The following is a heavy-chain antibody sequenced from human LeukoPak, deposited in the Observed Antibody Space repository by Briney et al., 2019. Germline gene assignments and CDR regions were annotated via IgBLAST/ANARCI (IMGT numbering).Heavy chain of an antibody. CDR2: TRYDGSNK. V-gene: IGHV3-30*02. Sequence: GGSLRLSCAASGFPFSSYGMHWVRQAPGKGLEWVAFTRYDGSNKYYANSVKGRFTIFRDNSKNTLYLQMNSLRAEDTAVFYCAKDLVHEGSGWYYFDYWGQGTLVTVSS. CDR3: AKDLVHEGSGWYYFDY. D-gene: IGHD6-19*01. J-gene: IGHJ4*02. CDR1: GFPFSSYG.